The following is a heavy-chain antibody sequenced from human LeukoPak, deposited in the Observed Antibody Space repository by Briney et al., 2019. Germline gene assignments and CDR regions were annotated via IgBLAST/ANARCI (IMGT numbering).Heavy chain of an antibody. Sequence: GGPLRLSCAASGFTFSNAWMNWVRQAPGKGLEWVGLIKSNVDGGTTDYAAPVKGTFSISRDDSKNTVYLQMSSLKTEDTAVYYCTTASPTMVRGVLSSYWGQGTLVTVSS. D-gene: IGHD3-10*01. V-gene: IGHV3-15*01. J-gene: IGHJ4*02. CDR1: GFTFSNAW. CDR3: TTASPTMVRGVLSSY. CDR2: IKSNVDGGTT.